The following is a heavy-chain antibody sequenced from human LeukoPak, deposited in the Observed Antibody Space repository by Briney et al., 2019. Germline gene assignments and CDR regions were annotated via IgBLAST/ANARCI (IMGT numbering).Heavy chain of an antibody. J-gene: IGHJ4*02. CDR2: IKSRTDGGST. Sequence: GGSLRLSCAASGFTFSSAWLTWVRQPPGKGLEWVGHIKSRTDGGSTDYSAPVKGRFTVSRDDSKNMVHLQMNSLKTEDSAVYYCATEFYNNGYNFWGQGTPVTVSS. D-gene: IGHD5-24*01. CDR3: ATEFYNNGYNF. V-gene: IGHV3-15*01. CDR1: GFTFSSAW.